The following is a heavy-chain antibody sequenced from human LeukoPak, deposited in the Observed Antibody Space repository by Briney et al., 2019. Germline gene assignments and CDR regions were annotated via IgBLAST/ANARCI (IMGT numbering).Heavy chain of an antibody. Sequence: SETLSLTCAVYGGSFSGYYWSWIRQPPGKGLEWIGEINHSGSTNYNPSLKSRVTISVDTSKNQFSLKLSSVTAADTAVYYCARRSSGWYLRRNVYYFDYWGPGTLVAVSS. J-gene: IGHJ4*02. D-gene: IGHD6-19*01. CDR2: INHSGST. CDR3: ARRSSGWYLRRNVYYFDY. CDR1: GGSFSGYY. V-gene: IGHV4-34*01.